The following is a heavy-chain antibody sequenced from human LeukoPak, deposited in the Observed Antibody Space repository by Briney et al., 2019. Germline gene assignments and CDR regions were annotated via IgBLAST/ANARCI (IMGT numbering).Heavy chain of an antibody. CDR1: GYTFTSYG. V-gene: IGHV1-2*04. CDR3: ARGEPIISSTSPQPRDY. CDR2: INPNSGGT. J-gene: IGHJ4*02. D-gene: IGHD2-2*01. Sequence: ASVKVSCKASGYTFTSYGISWVRQAPGQGLEWMGWINPNSGGTNYAQKFQGWVTMTRDTSISTAYMELSRLRSDDTAVYYCARGEPIISSTSPQPRDYWGQGTLVTVSS.